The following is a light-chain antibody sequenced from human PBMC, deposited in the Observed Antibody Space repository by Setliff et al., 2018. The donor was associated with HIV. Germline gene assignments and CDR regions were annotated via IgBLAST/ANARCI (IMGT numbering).Light chain of an antibody. V-gene: IGLV2-8*01. CDR2: EAT. CDR3: SSYAGRYNCV. CDR1: SSDVGGYNF. Sequence: QSALTQPPSASGSPGQSVTISCTGTSSDVGGYNFVSWYQQHPGKAPKLMIYEATKRPSGVPDRFSGSKSGNTASLTVSGLQAEDEADYYCSSYAGRYNCVFGGGTKVTVL. J-gene: IGLJ2*01.